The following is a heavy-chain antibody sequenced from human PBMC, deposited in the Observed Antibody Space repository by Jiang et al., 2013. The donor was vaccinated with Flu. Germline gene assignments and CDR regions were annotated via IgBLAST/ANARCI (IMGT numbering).Heavy chain of an antibody. J-gene: IGHJ4*02. V-gene: IGHV2-70*11. D-gene: IGHD5-12*01. CDR2: IDWDDDK. Sequence: KPTQTLTLTCTFSGFSLSTSGMCVSWIRQPPGKALEWLARIDWDDDKYYRTSLKTRLTISKDTSNNQVVLTMTNMDPVDTATYYCARINPIVATNAFDSWGQGTLVTVSS. CDR1: GFSLSTSGMC. CDR3: ARINPIVATNAFDS.